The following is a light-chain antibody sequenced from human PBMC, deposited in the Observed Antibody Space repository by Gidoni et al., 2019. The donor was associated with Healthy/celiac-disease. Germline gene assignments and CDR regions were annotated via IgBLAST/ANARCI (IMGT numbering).Light chain of an antibody. J-gene: IGKJ4*01. V-gene: IGKV1-39*01. CDR2: AAS. Sequence: DIQMTQSPSSLSASVGDRVTITCRASQSISSYLNWYQQKPGKAPKLLIYAASSLQSGVPSRFSGSGSVTDFTLTISSLQPEDFATYYCQQSYSTPRFGGGTKVEIK. CDR1: QSISSY. CDR3: QQSYSTPR.